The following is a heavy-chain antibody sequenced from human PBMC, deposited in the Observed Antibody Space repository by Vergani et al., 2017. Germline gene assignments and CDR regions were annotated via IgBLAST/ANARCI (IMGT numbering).Heavy chain of an antibody. D-gene: IGHD2-2*01. CDR1: GYTFTSYG. CDR3: GVCSSTSWDWFDP. CDR2: ISAYNGNT. J-gene: IGHJ5*02. V-gene: IGHV1-18*01. Sequence: QVQLVQSGAEVKKPGSSVKVSCKASGYTFTSYGISWVRQAPGQGLEWMGWISAYNGNTHYAQRLQVRVTMTTDTSTRTAYMELRSLRSDDTAVYYCGVCSSTSWDWFDPWGQGTLVTVSS.